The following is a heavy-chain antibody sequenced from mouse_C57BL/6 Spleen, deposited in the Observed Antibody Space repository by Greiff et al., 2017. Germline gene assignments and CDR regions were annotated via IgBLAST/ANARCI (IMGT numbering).Heavy chain of an antibody. V-gene: IGHV1-9*01. D-gene: IGHD2-1*01. Sequence: VQLQQSGAELMKPGASVKLSCKATGYTFTGYWIEWVKQRPGHGLEWIGEILPGSGSTNYNAKFKGKATFTADTSSNTAYMQLSSLTTEDSAIYYCARRGNYPGYFDYWGQGTTLTVSS. CDR1: GYTFTGYW. CDR2: ILPGSGST. CDR3: ARRGNYPGYFDY. J-gene: IGHJ2*01.